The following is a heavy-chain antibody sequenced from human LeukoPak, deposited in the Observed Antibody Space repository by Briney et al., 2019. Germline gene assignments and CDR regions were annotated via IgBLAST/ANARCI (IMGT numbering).Heavy chain of an antibody. CDR1: GYTFTSYT. Sequence: VASVKVSCKASGYTFTSYTISWVRQAPGQGLEWMGWISAYNGNTNYAQKFQGRVTMTTDTPTSTAYMELRSLRSDDTAVYYCARDLEAAAAGPRTQPLDYWGQGTLVTVPS. V-gene: IGHV1-18*01. CDR3: ARDLEAAAAGPRTQPLDY. D-gene: IGHD6-13*01. CDR2: ISAYNGNT. J-gene: IGHJ4*02.